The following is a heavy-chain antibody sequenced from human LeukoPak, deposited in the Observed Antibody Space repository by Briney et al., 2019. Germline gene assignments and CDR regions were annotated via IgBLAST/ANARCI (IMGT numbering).Heavy chain of an antibody. V-gene: IGHV3-11*01. Sequence: PGGSLRLSCAASGFTLSHYYMTWIRQAPGKGLKWLSCISSSGDTIYYADSVKGRLTVSRDNAENSLYLQMNSLRAEDTAMYYCARQGSEIDYRGQGTLVTVSS. CDR2: ISSSGDTI. J-gene: IGHJ4*02. CDR3: ARQGSEIDY. CDR1: GFTLSHYY.